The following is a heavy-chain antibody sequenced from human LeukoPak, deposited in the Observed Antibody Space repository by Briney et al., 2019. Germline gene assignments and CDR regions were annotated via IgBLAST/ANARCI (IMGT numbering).Heavy chain of an antibody. J-gene: IGHJ4*02. CDR2: INPSSGST. CDR1: GYTFTSYY. V-gene: IGHV1-46*03. D-gene: IGHD3-3*01. CDR3: ARILKGSLVWSRKYYFDY. Sequence: ASVKVSCKAPGYTFTSYYMHWVRQAPGQGLEWMGIINPSSGSTSYAQKFQGRVTMTRDTSTSTVYMELSSLRSEDTAVYYCARILKGSLVWSRKYYFDYWGQGTLVTVSS.